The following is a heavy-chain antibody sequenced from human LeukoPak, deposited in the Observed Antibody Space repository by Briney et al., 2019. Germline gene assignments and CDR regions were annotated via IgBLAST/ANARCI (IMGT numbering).Heavy chain of an antibody. CDR2: ISVTGGST. J-gene: IGHJ3*02. CDR3: ARGPPSYCSGGSCYSIRGAFDI. Sequence: GGSLRLSCAASGFTFSNYAMSWVRQAPGKGLEWVSAISVTGGSTYYADSVKGRFTISRDNSKNTLHLQMNSLRAEDTAVYYCARGPPSYCSGGSCYSIRGAFDIWGQGTMVTVSS. V-gene: IGHV3-23*01. D-gene: IGHD2-15*01. CDR1: GFTFSNYA.